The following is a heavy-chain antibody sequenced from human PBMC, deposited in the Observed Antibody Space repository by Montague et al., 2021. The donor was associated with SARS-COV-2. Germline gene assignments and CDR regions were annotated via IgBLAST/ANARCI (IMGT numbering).Heavy chain of an antibody. V-gene: IGHV4-59*01. Sequence: SETLSLTCTVSGGSISSYYWSWIRQPPGKGLEWFGYIYYSGDTNYNPSLKSRVTISVVTSKKQFYLKLSSVTAADTAVYYCARAGRVRFLEYGMDVWGQGTTVTVSS. D-gene: IGHD3-3*01. CDR1: GGSISSYY. CDR2: IYYSGDT. J-gene: IGHJ6*02. CDR3: ARAGRVRFLEYGMDV.